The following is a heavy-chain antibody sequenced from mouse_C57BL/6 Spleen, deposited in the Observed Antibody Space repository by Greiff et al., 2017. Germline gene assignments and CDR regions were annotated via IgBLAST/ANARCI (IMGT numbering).Heavy chain of an antibody. J-gene: IGHJ4*01. D-gene: IGHD2-4*01. CDR1: GFTFSSSA. V-gene: IGHV5-4*01. CDR2: ISDGGSYT. Sequence: EVKVVESGGGLVKPGGSLKLSCAASGFTFSSSAMSWVRQTPEKRLEWVATISDGGSYTYYPDNVKGRFTISRDNAKNNLYLQMSHLKSEDTAMYYCAREGYDYLYAMDYWGQGTSVPVSS. CDR3: AREGYDYLYAMDY.